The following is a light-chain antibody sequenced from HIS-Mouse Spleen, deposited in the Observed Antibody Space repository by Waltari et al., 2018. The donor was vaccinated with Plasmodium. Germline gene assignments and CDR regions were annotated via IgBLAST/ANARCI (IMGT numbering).Light chain of an antibody. CDR2: PDS. CDR1: KLGDKY. V-gene: IGLV3-1*01. Sequence: SYELTQPPSVSVSPGPTASITCSGDKLGDKYACWYPQKPGQSPVLVIYPDSKRPSGIPERFSGSNSGNTATLTISGTQAMDEADYYCQAWDSSTVVFGGGTKLTVL. J-gene: IGLJ2*01. CDR3: QAWDSSTVV.